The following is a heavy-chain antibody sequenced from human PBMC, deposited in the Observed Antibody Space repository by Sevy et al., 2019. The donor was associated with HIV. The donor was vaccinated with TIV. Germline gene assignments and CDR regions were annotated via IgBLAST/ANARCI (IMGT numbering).Heavy chain of an antibody. CDR1: GFSFSSYG. CDR2: IWFDGSNS. J-gene: IGHJ4*02. Sequence: GGSLRLSCAASGFSFSSYGMHWVRQAPGKGLEWVALIWFDGSNSYDADSVKGRFTISRDTSKNTVYLQMNSLRAEDTAVYYCARDHEFYDYGDYGPTFFPDYWGQGNLVTVSS. V-gene: IGHV3-33*01. D-gene: IGHD4-17*01. CDR3: ARDHEFYDYGDYGPTFFPDY.